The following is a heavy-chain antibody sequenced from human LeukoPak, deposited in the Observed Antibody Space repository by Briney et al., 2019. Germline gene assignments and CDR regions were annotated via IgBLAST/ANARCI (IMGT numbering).Heavy chain of an antibody. Sequence: SETLSLTCTVSGGSISSHYWNWIRQPPGKGLEWIGYIYYSGSTNYNPSLKSRATISVDTSKNQFSLKLSSVTAADTAVYYCARVSQHITMVRGVITYYYGMDVWGQGTTVTVSS. CDR3: ARVSQHITMVRGVITYYYGMDV. CDR2: IYYSGST. J-gene: IGHJ6*02. D-gene: IGHD3-10*01. CDR1: GGSISSHY. V-gene: IGHV4-59*11.